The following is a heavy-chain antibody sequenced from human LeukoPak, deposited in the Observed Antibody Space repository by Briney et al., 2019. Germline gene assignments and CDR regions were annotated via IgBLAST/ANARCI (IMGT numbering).Heavy chain of an antibody. CDR1: GLTVDDYA. J-gene: IGHJ4*02. CDR2: ISWSDGRI. CDR3: ARDYCSSTSCLFDY. D-gene: IGHD2-2*01. Sequence: GTSLRLSCAASGLTVDDYAMHWVRQAPGKGLEWVSGISWSDGRIGYADSVRGRFTLSRGSTKNSLFLQIDSLRPDDTAVYYCARDYCSSTSCLFDYWGQGTLVTVSS. V-gene: IGHV3-9*01.